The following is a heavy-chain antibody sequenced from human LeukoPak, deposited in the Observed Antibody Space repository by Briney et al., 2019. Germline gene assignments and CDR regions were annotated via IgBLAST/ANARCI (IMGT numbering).Heavy chain of an antibody. CDR3: ARDSSGWYGAAFDI. CDR2: ISSSGSYI. Sequence: GGSLRLSCAASGFTFSSYSMNWVRQAPGKGLEWVSCISSSGSYIYYADSVKGRFTISRDNAKNSLYLQMNSLRAQDTAVYYCARDSSGWYGAAFDIWGQGTMVTVSS. V-gene: IGHV3-21*01. J-gene: IGHJ3*02. CDR1: GFTFSSYS. D-gene: IGHD6-19*01.